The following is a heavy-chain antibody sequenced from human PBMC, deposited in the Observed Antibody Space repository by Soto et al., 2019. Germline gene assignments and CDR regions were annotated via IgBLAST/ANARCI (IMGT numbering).Heavy chain of an antibody. V-gene: IGHV3-33*01. CDR1: GFTFSSYG. CDR3: ARDQRYCSSTSCHRQYYFDY. J-gene: IGHJ4*02. CDR2: IWYDGSNK. Sequence: GGSLRLSCAASGFTFSSYGMHWVRQAPGKGLEWVAVIWYDGSNKYYADFVKGRSTISRDNSKNTLYLQKNSLRAEDTVVYYFARDQRYCSSTSCHRQYYFDYWGQGTLVTVSS. D-gene: IGHD2-2*01.